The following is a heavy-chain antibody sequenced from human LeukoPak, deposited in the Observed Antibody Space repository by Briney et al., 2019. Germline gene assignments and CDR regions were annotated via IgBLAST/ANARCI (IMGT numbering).Heavy chain of an antibody. CDR1: GYTFTSYD. CDR2: INPNSGNT. V-gene: IGHV1-8*01. CDR3: ARLQEAYSYGVLSFDP. Sequence: ASVKVSCKASGYTFTSYDINWVRQATGQGVEWMGWINPNSGNTGYAQKFQGRVTMTRNTSISTAYMELSSLRSEDTAVYYCARLQEAYSYGVLSFDPGGQGTLVTVSS. D-gene: IGHD5-18*01. J-gene: IGHJ5*02.